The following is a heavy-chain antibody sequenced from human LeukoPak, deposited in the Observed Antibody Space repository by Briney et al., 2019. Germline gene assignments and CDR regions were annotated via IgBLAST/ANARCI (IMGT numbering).Heavy chain of an antibody. Sequence: ASVKVSCTASGGTFSIYAISWVRQAPGQGLEWMGGIIPIFGTANYAQKFQGRVTITADESTSTAYMELSSLRSEDTAVYYCASPYDSSGYYPEGFDYWGQGTLVTVSS. J-gene: IGHJ4*02. CDR2: IIPIFGTA. D-gene: IGHD3-22*01. CDR1: GGTFSIYA. V-gene: IGHV1-69*01. CDR3: ASPYDSSGYYPEGFDY.